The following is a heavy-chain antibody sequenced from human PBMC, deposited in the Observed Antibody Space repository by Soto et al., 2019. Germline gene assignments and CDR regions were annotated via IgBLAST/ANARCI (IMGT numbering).Heavy chain of an antibody. J-gene: IGHJ1*01. CDR2: IYYSGST. CDR1: GGSISSGNYY. D-gene: IGHD3-10*01. Sequence: SETLSLTCTVSGGSISSGNYYWSWIRQHPGKGLEWIGYIYYSGSTDYNPSLKSRVTISIDTSKNQFSLRLNSVTAADTAVYYCAISPTPHYYRFFHHWGQGTLVTVLL. CDR3: AISPTPHYYRFFHH. V-gene: IGHV4-61*01.